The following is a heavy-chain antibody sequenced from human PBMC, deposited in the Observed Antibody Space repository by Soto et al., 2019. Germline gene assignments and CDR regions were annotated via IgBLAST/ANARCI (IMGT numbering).Heavy chain of an antibody. D-gene: IGHD3-10*01. J-gene: IGHJ6*02. V-gene: IGHV3-30*18. Sequence: HPGGSLRLSCAASGFTFSSYGMHWVRQAPGKGLEWVAVISYDGSNKYYADSVKGRFTISRDNSKNTLYLQMNSLRAEDTAVYYCAKDRKYYGSGSYFLHYYGMEVWGQGTTVTVSS. CDR3: AKDRKYYGSGSYFLHYYGMEV. CDR2: ISYDGSNK. CDR1: GFTFSSYG.